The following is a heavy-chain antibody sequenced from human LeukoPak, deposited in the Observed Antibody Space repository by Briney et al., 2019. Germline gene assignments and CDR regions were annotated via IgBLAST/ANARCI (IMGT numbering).Heavy chain of an antibody. D-gene: IGHD1-1*01. J-gene: IGHJ4*02. CDR2: ISYDGSNK. CDR3: ARDLENWTPSNCPME. Sequence: PGGSLRLSCAASGFTFSSYAMHWVRQAPGKGLEWVAVISYDGSNKYYADSVKGRFTISRDNSKNTLYLQMNSLRAEDTAVYYCARDLENWTPSNCPMEWGQGTLVTVSS. CDR1: GFTFSSYA. V-gene: IGHV3-30-3*01.